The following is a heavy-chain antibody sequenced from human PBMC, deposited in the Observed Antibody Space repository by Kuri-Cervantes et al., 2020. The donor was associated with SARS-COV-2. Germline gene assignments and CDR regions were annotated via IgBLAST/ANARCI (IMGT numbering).Heavy chain of an antibody. V-gene: IGHV1-8*02. Sequence: ASVKVSCKASGYTLTSYGINWVRQAAGQGLEWMGWLNPDTGNTGNAKEFQGRVTMTTDTSINTAYMEVSSLSFEDTAIYYCARDSGDWNPDGLDIWGQGTMVTVSS. CDR1: GYTLTSYG. D-gene: IGHD1-1*01. J-gene: IGHJ3*02. CDR3: ARDSGDWNPDGLDI. CDR2: LNPDTGNT.